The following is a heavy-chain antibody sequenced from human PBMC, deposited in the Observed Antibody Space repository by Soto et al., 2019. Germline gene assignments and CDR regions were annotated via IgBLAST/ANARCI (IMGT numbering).Heavy chain of an antibody. J-gene: IGHJ6*02. CDR1: GYSISSGNY. D-gene: IGHD2-2*01. CDR3: RSSTSCYDESCVDV. Sequence: SETLSLTCAVSGYSISSGNYWAWIRQPPGRGLEWIGSLYHIGSTHYNTSLKSRVTISVDTSKNHFSLELSSVTAADTATYYCRSSTSCYDESCVDVWGQGTMVTVSS. V-gene: IGHV4-38-2*01. CDR2: LYHIGST.